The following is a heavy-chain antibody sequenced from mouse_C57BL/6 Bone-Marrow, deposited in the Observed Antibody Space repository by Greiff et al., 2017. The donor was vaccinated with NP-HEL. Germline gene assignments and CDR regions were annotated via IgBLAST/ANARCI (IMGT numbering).Heavy chain of an antibody. V-gene: IGHV1-62-2*01. J-gene: IGHJ4*01. Sequence: QVQLQQSGAELVKPGASVKLSCKASGYTFTEYTIHWVKQRSGQGLEWIGWFYPGSGSIKYNEKFKDKATLTAYKSSRTVYMELSRLTSEDSSVYFCARHEDYSKEETYAMDYWGQGTSVTVSS. D-gene: IGHD2-5*01. CDR3: ARHEDYSKEETYAMDY. CDR1: GYTFTEYT. CDR2: FYPGSGSI.